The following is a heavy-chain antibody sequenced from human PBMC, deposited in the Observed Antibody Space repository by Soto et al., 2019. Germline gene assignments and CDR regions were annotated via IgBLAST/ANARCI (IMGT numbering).Heavy chain of an antibody. CDR2: IYWDDDK. V-gene: IGHV2-5*02. CDR1: GFLFSSIGEG. Sequence: QITLKESGPTLVKPTQTLTLTCTFPGFLFSSIGEGVGWICQPPGKALEWLALIYWDDDKRYSPSLKSRLTITKDTSKNQVVLTMTNMDPVDTATYYCVQSRCGGDCLQSYSSHSYYGLDVWGQGTTVTVSS. D-gene: IGHD2-21*02. J-gene: IGHJ6*02. CDR3: VQSRCGGDCLQSYSSHSYYGLDV.